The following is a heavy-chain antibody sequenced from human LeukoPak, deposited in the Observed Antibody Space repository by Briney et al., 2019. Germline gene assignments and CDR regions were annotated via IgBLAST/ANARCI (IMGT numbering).Heavy chain of an antibody. D-gene: IGHD6-19*01. CDR2: INPSGGST. CDR3: AISSVPKVMDV. Sequence: GASVKVSCRASGGTFSSYAISWVRQAPGQGLEWMGIINPSGGSTSYAQKFQGRVTMTRDTSTSTVYMELSSLRSEDTAEYYCAISSVPKVMDVWGQGTTVTVSS. CDR1: GGTFSSYA. V-gene: IGHV1-46*01. J-gene: IGHJ6*02.